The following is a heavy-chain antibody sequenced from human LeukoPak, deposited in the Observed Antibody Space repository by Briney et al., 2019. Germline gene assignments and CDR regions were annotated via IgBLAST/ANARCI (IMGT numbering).Heavy chain of an antibody. J-gene: IGHJ4*02. Sequence: GGSLRLSCAASGFTFSSYAMSWVRQAPGKGLEWVSAISGSGGSTYYADSVKGRFTISRDNSKNTLYPQMNSLRAEDTAVYYCAKDSPKTRSSWYSFDYWGQGTLVTVSS. CDR3: AKDSPKTRSSWYSFDY. V-gene: IGHV3-23*01. CDR1: GFTFSSYA. CDR2: ISGSGGST. D-gene: IGHD6-13*01.